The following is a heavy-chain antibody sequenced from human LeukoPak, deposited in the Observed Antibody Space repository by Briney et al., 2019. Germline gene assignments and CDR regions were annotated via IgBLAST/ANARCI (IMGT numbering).Heavy chain of an antibody. V-gene: IGHV1-69*01. CDR2: IIPIFGTA. CDR3: ACSDTYYYDSSGYSRDY. CDR1: GGTFSSYA. D-gene: IGHD3-22*01. Sequence: ASVKVSCKASGGTFSSYAISWVRQAPGQGLEWMGGIIPIFGTANYAQKFQGRVTITADESTSTAYMELSSLRSEDTAVYYCACSDTYYYDSSGYSRDYWGQGTLVTVSS. J-gene: IGHJ4*02.